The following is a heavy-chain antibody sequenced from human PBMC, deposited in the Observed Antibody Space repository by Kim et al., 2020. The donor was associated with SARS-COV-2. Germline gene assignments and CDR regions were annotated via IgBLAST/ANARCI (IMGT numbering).Heavy chain of an antibody. CDR3: AGICGTTSCSDDY. Sequence: EADSVRGRFTTSSDNPKRTVYLQMNSVRAEDTAVYYCAGICGTTSCSDDYWGQGTLVTVSS. D-gene: IGHD2-2*01. J-gene: IGHJ4*02. V-gene: IGHV3-23*01.